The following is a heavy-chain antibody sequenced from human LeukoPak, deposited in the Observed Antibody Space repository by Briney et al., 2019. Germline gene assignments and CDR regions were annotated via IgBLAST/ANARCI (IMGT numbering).Heavy chain of an antibody. V-gene: IGHV1-18*01. CDR3: ARDRDSSGWYEGFDY. CDR2: ISAYNGNT. CDR1: GYTFTSYG. D-gene: IGHD6-19*01. Sequence: GPVKVSCKASGYTFTSYGISWVRQAPGQGLEWMGWISAYNGNTNYAQKLQGRVTMTTDTSTSTAYMELRSLRSDDTAVYYCARDRDSSGWYEGFDYWGQGTLVTVSS. J-gene: IGHJ4*02.